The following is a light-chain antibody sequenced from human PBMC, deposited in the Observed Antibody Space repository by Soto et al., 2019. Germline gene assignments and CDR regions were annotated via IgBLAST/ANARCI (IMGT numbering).Light chain of an antibody. CDR3: QLYNNWPLT. Sequence: EIVMTQSPVTLSVSPRERATLSCTASQSVNNNVAWYQQKPCHTPMLLIYSASIGATGTPARFSGSGSGSDFTLTISSLQSEDFAVYYCQLYNNWPLTFCPGTNVDI. J-gene: IGKJ3*01. CDR2: SAS. CDR1: QSVNNN. V-gene: IGKV3-15*01.